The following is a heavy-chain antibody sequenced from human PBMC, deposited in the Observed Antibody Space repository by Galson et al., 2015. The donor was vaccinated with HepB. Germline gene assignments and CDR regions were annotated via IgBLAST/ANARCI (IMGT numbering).Heavy chain of an antibody. V-gene: IGHV3-23*01. CDR2: ISGSGGST. Sequence: SLRLSCAASGFTFSSYAMSWVRQAPGKGLEWVSAISGSGGSTYYADSVKGRFTISRDNSKSTLYLQMNSLRAEDTAVYYCAKEGSSPYYYDSSGYSWGQGTLVTVSS. CDR3: AKEGSSPYYYDSSGYS. CDR1: GFTFSSYA. J-gene: IGHJ5*02. D-gene: IGHD3-22*01.